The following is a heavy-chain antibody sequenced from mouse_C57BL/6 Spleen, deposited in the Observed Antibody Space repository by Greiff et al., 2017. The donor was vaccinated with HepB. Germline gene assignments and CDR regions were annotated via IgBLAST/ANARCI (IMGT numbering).Heavy chain of an antibody. CDR1: GYTFTDYN. CDR3: ARYYDSSSYGYFDV. D-gene: IGHD1-1*01. CDR2: INPNNGGT. V-gene: IGHV1-18*01. Sequence: EVQLQQSGPELVKPGASVKIPCKASGYTFTDYNMDWVKQSHGKSLEWIGDINPNNGGTIYNQKFKGKSTLTVDKSSSTAYMALRSLTSEDTAVYYCARYYDSSSYGYFDVWGTGTTVTVSS. J-gene: IGHJ1*03.